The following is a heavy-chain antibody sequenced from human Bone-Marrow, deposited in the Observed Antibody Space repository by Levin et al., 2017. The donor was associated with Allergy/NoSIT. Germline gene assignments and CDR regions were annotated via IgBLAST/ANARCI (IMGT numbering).Heavy chain of an antibody. Sequence: GESLKISCTASGFTFSSYWMVWVRQAPGKGLVWVSSIDTAGSSSKYADSVKGRFTISRDNAKNTLYLQMNSLRDEDTAVYYCARDGSYYSFDYWGQGILVTVSS. V-gene: IGHV3-74*03. D-gene: IGHD1-26*01. CDR1: GFTFSSYW. CDR2: IDTAGSSS. CDR3: ARDGSYYSFDY. J-gene: IGHJ4*02.